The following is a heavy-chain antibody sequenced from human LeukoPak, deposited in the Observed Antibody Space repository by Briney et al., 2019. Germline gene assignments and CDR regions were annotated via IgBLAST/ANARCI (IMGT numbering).Heavy chain of an antibody. CDR3: AKVRYCSSTTCSNYFDH. CDR2: IYSGGST. J-gene: IGHJ4*02. V-gene: IGHV3-53*01. CDR1: GFTVSSNY. D-gene: IGHD2-2*01. Sequence: GGSLRLSCAASGFTVSSNYMSWVRQAPGKGLEWVSVIYSGGSTYYADCVKGRFTISRDNSKNTLYLQMNSLRAEDTAVYYCAKVRYCSSTTCSNYFDHWGQGTLVTVSS.